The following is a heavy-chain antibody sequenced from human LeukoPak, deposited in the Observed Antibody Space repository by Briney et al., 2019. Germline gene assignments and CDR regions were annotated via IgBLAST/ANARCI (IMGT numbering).Heavy chain of an antibody. CDR3: ARESRGGFGESFDY. V-gene: IGHV1-18*01. J-gene: IGHJ4*02. D-gene: IGHD3-10*01. CDR1: GYTFTNYG. CDR2: VSAYNGNT. Sequence: ASVKVSCKASGYTFTNYGISWVRQAPGQGLEWMGWVSAYNGNTNYAQKYQARVTMTTDTSTSTAYMELRSLRSDDTAVYYCARESRGGFGESFDYWGQGTLVTVSS.